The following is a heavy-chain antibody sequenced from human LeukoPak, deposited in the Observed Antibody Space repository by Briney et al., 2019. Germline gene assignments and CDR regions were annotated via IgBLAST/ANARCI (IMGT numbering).Heavy chain of an antibody. Sequence: PSETLSLTCTVSGGSISSYYWSWIRQPPGKGLEWIGYLYYSGSTNYNPSLKSRVTISVDTPKNQFSLKLTSVTAADTAVYYCARDGTGIAVAGTFDYWGQGTPVTVSS. CDR2: LYYSGST. CDR1: GGSISSYY. D-gene: IGHD6-19*01. J-gene: IGHJ4*02. CDR3: ARDGTGIAVAGTFDY. V-gene: IGHV4-59*01.